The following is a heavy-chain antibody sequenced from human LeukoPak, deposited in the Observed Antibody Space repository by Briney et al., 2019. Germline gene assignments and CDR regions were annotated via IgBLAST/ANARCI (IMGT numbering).Heavy chain of an antibody. D-gene: IGHD4-17*01. V-gene: IGHV4-4*07. J-gene: IGHJ4*02. Sequence: SETLSLTCTVSGGSISSYYWSWIRQPAGKGLEWIGRIYTSGTTHYNPSLKSRVTMSVDTSKNQLSLKLSSVTAADTAVYYCARIPTVTFFDYWGQGTLVTVSS. CDR1: GGSISSYY. CDR2: IYTSGTT. CDR3: ARIPTVTFFDY.